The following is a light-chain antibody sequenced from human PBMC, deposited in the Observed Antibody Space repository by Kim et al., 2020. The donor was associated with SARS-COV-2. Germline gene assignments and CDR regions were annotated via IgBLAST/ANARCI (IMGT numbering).Light chain of an antibody. CDR3: SSFTSTSTYV. CDR2: DVN. V-gene: IGLV2-14*03. Sequence: GRSITISLTGTSSDVGGYNYVSWYQQHPGKAPKLMIFDVNQRPSGVSIRFSGSKSGNTASLTFSGLQAEDEADYYCSSFTSTSTYVFGTGTKVTVL. CDR1: SSDVGGYNY. J-gene: IGLJ1*01.